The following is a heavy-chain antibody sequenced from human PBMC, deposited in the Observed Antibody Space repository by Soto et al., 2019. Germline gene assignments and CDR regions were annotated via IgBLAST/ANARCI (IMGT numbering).Heavy chain of an antibody. Sequence: QVQLVQSGAEVKKPGASVKVSCKASGYTFTTYGISWIRRAPGQGLEWMGWISPYDGNTNYAQKVQDRVTMTTDTSTNTAYMELRSLRSDDTALYYCATSYDSGFDPWGQGTLVSVSS. CDR2: ISPYDGNT. CDR1: GYTFTTYG. CDR3: ATSYDSGFDP. V-gene: IGHV1-18*01. D-gene: IGHD5-12*01. J-gene: IGHJ5*02.